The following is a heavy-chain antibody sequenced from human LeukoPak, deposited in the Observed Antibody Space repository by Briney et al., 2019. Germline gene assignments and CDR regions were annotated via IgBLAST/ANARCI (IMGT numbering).Heavy chain of an antibody. Sequence: PSKTLSLTCTVSGGSISSYYWSWIRQPPGKGLEWIGYIYYSGSTNYNPSLKSRVTISVDTSKNQFSLKLSSVTAADTAVYYCARYGGDGVDYWGQGTLVTVSS. CDR1: GGSISSYY. CDR2: IYYSGST. D-gene: IGHD4-23*01. J-gene: IGHJ4*02. CDR3: ARYGGDGVDY. V-gene: IGHV4-59*08.